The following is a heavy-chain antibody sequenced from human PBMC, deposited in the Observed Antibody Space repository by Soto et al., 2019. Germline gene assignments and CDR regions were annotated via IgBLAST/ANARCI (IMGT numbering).Heavy chain of an antibody. D-gene: IGHD3-9*01. CDR2: ISGSGVST. CDR3: ATHPHFDWLNHFDY. CDR1: GFTFDDYA. Sequence: GGSLRLSCAASGFTFDDYAMHWVRPAPGKGLEWVSAISGSGVSTYYADSVKGRFTISRDNAKNTLYLQINSLRAEDTAVYYCATHPHFDWLNHFDYWGQGTLVTV. J-gene: IGHJ4*02. V-gene: IGHV3-23*01.